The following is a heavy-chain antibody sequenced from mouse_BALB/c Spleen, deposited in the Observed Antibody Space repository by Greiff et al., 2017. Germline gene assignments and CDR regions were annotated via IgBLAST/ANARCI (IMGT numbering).Heavy chain of an antibody. D-gene: IGHD2-4*01. CDR3: ARLGDYDSYWYFDV. CDR1: GFTFSSYG. J-gene: IGHJ1*01. CDR2: ISSGGSYT. V-gene: IGHV5-6*03. Sequence: EVKLVESGGGLVKPGGSLKLSCAASGFTFSSYGMSWVRQTPDKRLEWVATISSGGSYTYYPDSVKGRFTISRDNAKNTLYLQMSSLKSEDTAMYYCARLGDYDSYWYFDVWGAGTTVTVSS.